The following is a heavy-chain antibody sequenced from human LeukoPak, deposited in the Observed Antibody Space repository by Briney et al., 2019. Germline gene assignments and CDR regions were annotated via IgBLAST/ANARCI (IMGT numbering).Heavy chain of an antibody. CDR1: GYTFTGYY. CDR3: AREGVEYSFSD. D-gene: IGHD6-6*01. J-gene: IGHJ4*02. V-gene: IGHV1-2*02. Sequence: ASVTVSCTASGYTFTGYYMHWVRQAPGQGLEWMGWINPNSGGTNYAQKFQGRVTMTRDTSISTAYMELSGLRSDDTAVYSCAREGVEYSFSDWGQGTLVTVSS. CDR2: INPNSGGT.